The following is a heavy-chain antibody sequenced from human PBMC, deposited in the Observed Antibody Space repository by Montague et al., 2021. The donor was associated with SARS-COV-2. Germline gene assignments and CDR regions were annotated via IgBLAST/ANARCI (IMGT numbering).Heavy chain of an antibody. D-gene: IGHD6-6*01. Sequence: SKTLSLTCAVSGGSITGFSWSWVRQPAGKGLEWIGRVTTSGTTNYSPSLRSRVTMSVDTSKNKFSLNLNSVTAADTAIYYCARTPTRPLSLDSWGQGTLVTVSS. J-gene: IGHJ4*02. CDR2: VTTSGTT. V-gene: IGHV4-4*07. CDR3: ARTPTRPLSLDS. CDR1: GGSITGFS.